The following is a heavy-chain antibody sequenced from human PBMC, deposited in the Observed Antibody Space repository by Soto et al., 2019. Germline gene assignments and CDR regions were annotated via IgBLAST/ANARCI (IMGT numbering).Heavy chain of an antibody. CDR3: ARDPADLWEPDQYFEY. CDR2: ISSGSTYI. Sequence: EVHLVESGGGLVKPWGSLKLSCAASGFSFDKYTMNWVRQAPGGGLEWVSAISSGSTYINYADSVRGRFTVSRDNARNLLYLQMNSLRAEETGVYYCARDPADLWEPDQYFEYWGQGTLVTVSS. J-gene: IGHJ1*01. V-gene: IGHV3-21*01. CDR1: GFSFDKYT. D-gene: IGHD1-26*01.